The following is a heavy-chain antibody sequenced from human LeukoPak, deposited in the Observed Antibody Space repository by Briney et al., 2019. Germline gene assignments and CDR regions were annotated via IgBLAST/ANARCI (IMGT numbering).Heavy chain of an antibody. CDR1: GFTFSNYG. Sequence: PGGSLRLSCAASGFTFSNYGMHWVRQAPGKGLEWVAFIRYDGSNTFHADSVKGRFTISRDNSKNTLYLQMNSLRPEDTALYYCAKDGAAYYDSGYYFDYWGQGTLVTVSS. CDR3: AKDGAAYYDSGYYFDY. CDR2: IRYDGSNT. J-gene: IGHJ4*02. V-gene: IGHV3-30*02. D-gene: IGHD3-22*01.